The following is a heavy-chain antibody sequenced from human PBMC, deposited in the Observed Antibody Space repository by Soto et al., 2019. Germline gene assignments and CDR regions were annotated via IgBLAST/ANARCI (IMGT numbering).Heavy chain of an antibody. CDR2: ISAYNGNT. J-gene: IGHJ6*02. CDR3: ARDDPIAYYYDSSGYQGGMDV. V-gene: IGHV1-18*01. CDR1: GYTFTSYG. Sequence: QVQLVQSGAEVKKPGASVKVSCKASGYTFTSYGISWVRQAPGQGLEWMGWISAYNGNTNYAQKLQGRVTMTTDTSTSTAYMELRSLRSDDTAVYYCARDDPIAYYYDSSGYQGGMDVWGQGTTVTVSS. D-gene: IGHD3-22*01.